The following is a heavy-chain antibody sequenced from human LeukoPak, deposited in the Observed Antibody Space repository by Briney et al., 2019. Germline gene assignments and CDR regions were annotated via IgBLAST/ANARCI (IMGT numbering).Heavy chain of an antibody. Sequence: GGSLRLSCAASGFTFSSYWMSWVRQAPGKGLEWVANIKQDGSEKYYVDSVKGRFAISRGNAKNSLYLQMNSLRAEDTAVYYCARGQRIAAAAGGAFDIWGQGTMVTVSS. CDR2: IKQDGSEK. V-gene: IGHV3-7*01. D-gene: IGHD6-13*01. CDR3: ARGQRIAAAAGGAFDI. J-gene: IGHJ3*02. CDR1: GFTFSSYW.